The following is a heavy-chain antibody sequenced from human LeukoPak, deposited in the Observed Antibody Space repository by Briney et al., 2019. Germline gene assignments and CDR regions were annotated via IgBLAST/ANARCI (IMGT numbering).Heavy chain of an antibody. D-gene: IGHD3-10*01. CDR2: IGGSGSVS. CDR1: GFTFSTHA. J-gene: IGHJ3*02. V-gene: IGHV3-23*01. CDR3: ARDGGFGFLAAFDI. Sequence: GGSLRLSCAASGFTFSTHAMSWVRQAPGKGLEWVSAIGGSGSVSYYEDSVKGRFTISRDNAKNSLYLQMNSLRDEDTALYYCARDGGFGFLAAFDIWGQGTMVSVSS.